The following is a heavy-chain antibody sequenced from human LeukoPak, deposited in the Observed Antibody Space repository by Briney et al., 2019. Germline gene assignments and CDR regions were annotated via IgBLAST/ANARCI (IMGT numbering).Heavy chain of an antibody. CDR2: VWYDGSEK. J-gene: IGHJ4*02. CDR1: GFTFSSYG. Sequence: GRSLRLSCAASGFTFSSYGIDWVRQAPGKVLEWVAVVWYDGSEKYYADSVKGRFTISRDQSKNTAYLQMNSLRAEDTAVYYCARLGSGWSFDYWGQGALVTVSS. V-gene: IGHV3-33*01. D-gene: IGHD6-19*01. CDR3: ARLGSGWSFDY.